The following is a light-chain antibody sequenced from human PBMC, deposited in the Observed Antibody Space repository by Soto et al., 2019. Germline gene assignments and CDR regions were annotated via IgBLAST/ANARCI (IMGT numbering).Light chain of an antibody. Sequence: DIQMTQSPSSLSASVGDRVTITCRASQSISSYLNWYQQKPGKAPKLLIYAASSLQSGVPSRLSGSGSGTEFTLTINSLQPEDFATYYCLQHNTYPLTIGGGTKVDIK. V-gene: IGKV1-17*01. CDR1: QSISSY. J-gene: IGKJ4*01. CDR3: LQHNTYPLT. CDR2: AAS.